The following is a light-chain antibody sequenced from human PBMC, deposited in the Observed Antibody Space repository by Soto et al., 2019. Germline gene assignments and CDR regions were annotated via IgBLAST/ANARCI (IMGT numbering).Light chain of an antibody. CDR3: QQYASSPWT. CDR1: QTINNN. V-gene: IGKV3-15*01. Sequence: VMTQAPATLSVSPGERATLSCRASQTINNNVAWYQLKDGQVPRLVIYGASTRATDIPARFSGSGSGTEFILTISRLEAEDFSVYYCQQYASSPWTFGQGNKGDIK. CDR2: GAS. J-gene: IGKJ1*01.